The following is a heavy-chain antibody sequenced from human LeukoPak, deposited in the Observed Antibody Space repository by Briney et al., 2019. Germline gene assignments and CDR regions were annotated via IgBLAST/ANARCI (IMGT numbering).Heavy chain of an antibody. D-gene: IGHD3-22*01. Sequence: SETLSLTCTVSGGSIRSDYWSWIRQPPGKGLEWIGYIYYSGSTNYNPSLKSRVTISVDTSKNQFSLKLSSVTAADTAVYYCARDTSEYYYDSSAQGGWFDPWGQGTLVTVSS. CDR3: ARDTSEYYYDSSAQGGWFDP. CDR2: IYYSGST. J-gene: IGHJ5*02. V-gene: IGHV4-59*01. CDR1: GGSIRSDY.